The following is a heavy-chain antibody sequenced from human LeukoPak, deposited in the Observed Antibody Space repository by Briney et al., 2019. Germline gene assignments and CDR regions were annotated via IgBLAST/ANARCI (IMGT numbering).Heavy chain of an antibody. CDR1: GFTFSSNY. J-gene: IGHJ4*02. CDR3: ARELAVAGKTIFDY. V-gene: IGHV3-53*01. D-gene: IGHD6-13*01. CDR2: LYAGDIT. Sequence: GGSLRLSCAASGFTFSSNYMTWVRQAPGTGLEWVSVLYAGDITYYADSVKGRFSISRDNSKNTLYLQMNSLRAEDTAVYYCARELAVAGKTIFDYWGQGTLVTVSS.